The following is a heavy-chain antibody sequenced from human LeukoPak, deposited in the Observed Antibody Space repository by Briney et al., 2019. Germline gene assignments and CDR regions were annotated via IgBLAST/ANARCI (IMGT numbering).Heavy chain of an antibody. CDR3: PRDLGLDY. Sequence: GGSLRLSCAASGFIFITYSMNWVSQAPGKGLEWVSYISGSSSSIYYADSVKGRFTISRDNAKNSLYLQMNSLRAEDTAVYYCPRDLGLDYWGQGTLVTVSS. CDR2: ISGSSSSI. D-gene: IGHD1-26*01. V-gene: IGHV3-48*01. J-gene: IGHJ4*02. CDR1: GFIFITYS.